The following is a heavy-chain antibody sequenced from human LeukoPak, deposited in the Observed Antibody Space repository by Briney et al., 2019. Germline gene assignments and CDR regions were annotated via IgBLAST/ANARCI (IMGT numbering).Heavy chain of an antibody. D-gene: IGHD3-9*01. V-gene: IGHV3-23*01. J-gene: IGHJ4*02. CDR3: AKGDNDILTGYHNSFDY. CDR1: GFTFSSFA. CDR2: ISGSGIST. Sequence: PGGSLRLSCAASGFTFSSFAMSWVRQAPGKGLEWVSSISGSGISTYYSDSVKGRFTISRDNSKNTVYLQMNSLRAEDTAVYYCAKGDNDILTGYHNSFDYWGQGTLVTVSS.